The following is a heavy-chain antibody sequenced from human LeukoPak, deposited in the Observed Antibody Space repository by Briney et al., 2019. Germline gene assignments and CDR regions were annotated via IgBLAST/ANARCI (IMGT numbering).Heavy chain of an antibody. CDR2: IKQDGSEK. V-gene: IGHV3-7*01. CDR3: ARDGLGFEAAIDY. D-gene: IGHD3-10*01. J-gene: IGHJ4*02. Sequence: GGSLRLSCAASGFTFSSYWMSWVRQAPGKGLEWVANIKQDGSEKYYVDSVKGRFTISRDNAKNSLYLQMNSLRAEDTAVYYCARDGLGFEAAIDYWGQGTLVTVSS. CDR1: GFTFSSYW.